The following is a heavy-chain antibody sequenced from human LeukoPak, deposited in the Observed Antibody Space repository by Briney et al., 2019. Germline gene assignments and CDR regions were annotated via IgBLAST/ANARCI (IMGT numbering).Heavy chain of an antibody. Sequence: GGSLRLSCTASGFTFSDYAMSWVRQAPGEGLEWVSSISDNGGGTYYADSVKGRFTISRDNSKNTLYLQMNSLRAEDTAIYYCAKAAGMGDNYYNFYFDYWGQGTLVTVSS. CDR3: AKAAGMGDNYYNFYFDY. CDR1: GFTFSDYA. CDR2: ISDNGGGT. J-gene: IGHJ4*02. D-gene: IGHD5-24*01. V-gene: IGHV3-23*01.